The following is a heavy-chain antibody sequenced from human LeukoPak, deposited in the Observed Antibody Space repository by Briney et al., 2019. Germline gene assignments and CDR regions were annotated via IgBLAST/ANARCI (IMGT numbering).Heavy chain of an antibody. CDR3: ARGGIAMVRGVIIIPNWFDP. CDR2: INHSGST. J-gene: IGHJ5*02. D-gene: IGHD3-10*01. Sequence: SETLSLTCTVSGGSISSYYWNWIRQPPGKGLEWIGEINHSGSTNYNPSPKSRVTISVDTSKNQFSLKLSSVTAADTAVYYCARGGIAMVRGVIIIPNWFDPWGQGTLVTVSS. CDR1: GGSISSYY. V-gene: IGHV4-34*01.